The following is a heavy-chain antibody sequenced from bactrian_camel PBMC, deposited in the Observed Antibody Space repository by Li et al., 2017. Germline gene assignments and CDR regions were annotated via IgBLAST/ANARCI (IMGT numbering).Heavy chain of an antibody. CDR2: INSSGGNR. Sequence: VQLVESGGELVQPGKSLRLSCAASGFTLRNYYMSWVRQAPGKALEWISDINSSGGNRNYADSVKGRFISSRDNSKNTVYLQLNGLKSEDTAMYFCATLWSEPPVSFGYWGQGTQVTVS. D-gene: IGHD2*01. V-gene: IGHV3S40*01. CDR3: ATLWSEPPVSFGY. CDR1: GFTLRNYY. J-gene: IGHJ6*01.